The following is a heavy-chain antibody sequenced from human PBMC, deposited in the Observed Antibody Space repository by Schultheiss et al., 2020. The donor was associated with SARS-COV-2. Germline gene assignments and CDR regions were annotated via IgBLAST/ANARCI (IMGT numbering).Heavy chain of an antibody. CDR1: GFSLSTSGVG. Sequence: SGPTLVKPTQTLTLTCTFSGFSLSTSGVGVGWIRQPPGKALEWLALIDWDDDKYYSTSLKSRLTITKDTSKNQVVLTMTNMDPVDTATYYCAHSLVEQQLTQFLFDYWGQGTLVTVSS. J-gene: IGHJ4*02. D-gene: IGHD6-13*01. CDR3: AHSLVEQQLTQFLFDY. CDR2: IDWDDDK. V-gene: IGHV2-70*12.